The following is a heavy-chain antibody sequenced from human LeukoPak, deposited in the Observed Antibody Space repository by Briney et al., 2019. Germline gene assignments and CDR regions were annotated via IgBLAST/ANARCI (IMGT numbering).Heavy chain of an antibody. CDR1: GFSFSNYV. Sequence: TGGSLGLSCAASGFSFSNYVMTWVRQAPGKGLEWVSAIIGTGAGTYYADSVKGRFTISRDNSKNTLYLQMNSLRAEDTAVYYCAKGSPAILYYCMDVWGKGTTVTVSS. D-gene: IGHD2-21*01. J-gene: IGHJ6*03. CDR3: AKGSPAILYYCMDV. CDR2: IIGTGAGT. V-gene: IGHV3-23*01.